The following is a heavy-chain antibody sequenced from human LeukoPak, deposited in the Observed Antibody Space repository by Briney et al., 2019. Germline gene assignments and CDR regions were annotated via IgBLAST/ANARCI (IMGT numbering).Heavy chain of an antibody. CDR2: INPDGSAK. Sequence: GGSLRLSCAASGFTFSNFWMSWVRQAPGKGLEWLANINPDGSAKYYVDSVKGRFTISRDNAENSLYLQMNSLRPKDTAVYYCARHFSTYSYGLDVWGQGTTVTVSS. D-gene: IGHD3-3*02. J-gene: IGHJ6*02. V-gene: IGHV3-7*01. CDR3: ARHFSTYSYGLDV. CDR1: GFTFSNFW.